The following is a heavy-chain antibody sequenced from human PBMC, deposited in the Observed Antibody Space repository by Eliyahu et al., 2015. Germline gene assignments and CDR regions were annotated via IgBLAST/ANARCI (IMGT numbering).Heavy chain of an antibody. CDR2: IGTAGDT. V-gene: IGHV3-13*01. CDR1: GFTFSSYD. Sequence: EVQLVESGGGLVQPGGSLRLSCAASGFTFSSYDRHWVRQATGKGLEWVSAIGTAGDTYYPGSVKGRFTISRENAKNSLYLQMNSLRAGDTAVYYCARARVDYSNYWYYYYYMDVWGKGTTVTVSS. D-gene: IGHD4-11*01. J-gene: IGHJ6*03. CDR3: ARARVDYSNYWYYYYYMDV.